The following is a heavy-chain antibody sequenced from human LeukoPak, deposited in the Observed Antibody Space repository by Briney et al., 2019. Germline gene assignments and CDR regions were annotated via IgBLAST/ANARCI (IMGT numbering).Heavy chain of an antibody. Sequence: SETLSLTCAVYGGSFSGYYWSWIRQPPGKGLEWIGEINHSGSTNYNPSLKSRVTISVDTSKNQFSLKLSSVTVADTAVYYCARGQSGRTFDYWGQGTLVTVSS. V-gene: IGHV4-34*01. J-gene: IGHJ4*02. CDR3: ARGQSGRTFDY. D-gene: IGHD1/OR15-1a*01. CDR2: INHSGST. CDR1: GGSFSGYY.